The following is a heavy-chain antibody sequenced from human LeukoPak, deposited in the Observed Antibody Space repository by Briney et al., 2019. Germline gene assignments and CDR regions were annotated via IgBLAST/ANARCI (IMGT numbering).Heavy chain of an antibody. V-gene: IGHV3-48*01. CDR2: ISSSSSTI. J-gene: IGHJ4*02. D-gene: IGHD3-22*01. CDR1: GFTFSSYS. Sequence: SGGSLRLSCAVSGFTFSSYSMNWVRQAPGKGLEWVSYISSSSSTIYYADSVKGRFTISRDNAKNSLYLQMNSLRAEDTAVYYCASGSYYYDSSGYLGYWGQGTLVTVSS. CDR3: ASGSYYYDSSGYLGY.